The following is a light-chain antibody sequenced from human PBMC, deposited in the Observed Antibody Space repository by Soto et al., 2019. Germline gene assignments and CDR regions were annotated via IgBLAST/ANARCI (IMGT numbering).Light chain of an antibody. CDR2: GNS. V-gene: IGLV1-40*01. CDR3: QSYDSSLFL. Sequence: QSVLTQPPSVSGAPGQRVTISCTGSSSNIGAGYDVHWYQQLPGTAPKLLIYGNSNRPSGVPDRFSGSKSGTSASLAITGLQAEDEADYYCQSYDSSLFLFGGGTKPTVL. CDR1: SSNIGAGYD. J-gene: IGLJ2*01.